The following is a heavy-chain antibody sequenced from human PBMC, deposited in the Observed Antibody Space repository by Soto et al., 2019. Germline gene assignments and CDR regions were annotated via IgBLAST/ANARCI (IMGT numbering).Heavy chain of an antibody. D-gene: IGHD3-16*02. CDR1: GGSISSSSYY. CDR2: IYYSGST. J-gene: IGHJ3*02. V-gene: IGHV4-39*01. Sequence: QLQLQESGPGLVKPSETLSLTCTVSGGSISSSSYYWGWIRQPPGKGLEWIGSIYYSGSTYYNPSLKSRVTISADTSKNQFSLKLSSVTAADTAVYYCARPLYDYIWGSYRDDAFDIWGQGTMVTVSS. CDR3: ARPLYDYIWGSYRDDAFDI.